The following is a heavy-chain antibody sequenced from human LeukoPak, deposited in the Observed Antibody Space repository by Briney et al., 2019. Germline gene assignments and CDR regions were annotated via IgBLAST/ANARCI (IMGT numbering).Heavy chain of an antibody. D-gene: IGHD6-13*01. J-gene: IGHJ6*03. CDR1: GYTFTSYA. Sequence: ASVKVSCKASGYTFTSYAMNWVRQAPGQGLEWMGWINTNTGNPTYAQGFTGRFVFSLDTSVSTAYLQISSLKAEDTAVYYCARAQHPGSSWFGTNYYYYYMDVWGKGTTVTISS. CDR2: INTNTGNP. V-gene: IGHV7-4-1*02. CDR3: ARAQHPGSSWFGTNYYYYYMDV.